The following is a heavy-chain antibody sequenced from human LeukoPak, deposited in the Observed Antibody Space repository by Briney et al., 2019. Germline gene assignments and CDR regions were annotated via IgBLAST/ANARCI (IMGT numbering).Heavy chain of an antibody. J-gene: IGHJ3*01. D-gene: IGHD6-19*01. CDR3: ARHIAVVRLDAFDL. Sequence: PSETLSLTCTVSGGSISSSSYYWGWIRQPPGKGLEWIGSIYFSGNTYYNPSLKSRVTISVDTSKNQFSLKLSSVTAADTAVYYCARHIAVVRLDAFDLWGQGTMVTVSS. CDR1: GGSISSSSYY. V-gene: IGHV4-39*01. CDR2: IYFSGNT.